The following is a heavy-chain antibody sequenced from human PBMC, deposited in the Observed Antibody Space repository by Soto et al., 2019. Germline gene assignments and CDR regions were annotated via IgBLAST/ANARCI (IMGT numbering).Heavy chain of an antibody. CDR1: GYSFTSYW. CDR2: IYPGDSDT. J-gene: IGHJ4*02. V-gene: IGHV5-51*01. Sequence: GESLKISCKGSGYSFTSYWIGWVRQMPGKGLEWMGIIYPGDSDTRYSPSFQGQVTISADKSISTAYLQWSSLKASDTAMYYCARHKGSSYCSSTSCPSTLDYWGQGTLVTVSS. CDR3: ARHKGSSYCSSTSCPSTLDY. D-gene: IGHD2-2*01.